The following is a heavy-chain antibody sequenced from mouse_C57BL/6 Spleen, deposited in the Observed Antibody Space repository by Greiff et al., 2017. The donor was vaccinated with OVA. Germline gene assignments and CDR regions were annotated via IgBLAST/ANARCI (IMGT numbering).Heavy chain of an antibody. J-gene: IGHJ4*01. CDR2: IYPGSGST. Sequence: VQLQQPGAELVKPGASVKMSCKASGYTFTSYWITWVKQRPGQGLEWIGDIYPGSGSTNYNEKFKSKATLTVDTSSSTAYMQLSSLTSEDSAVYYCARGYSNLYYAMDYWGQGTSVTVSS. CDR3: ARGYSNLYYAMDY. V-gene: IGHV1-55*01. D-gene: IGHD2-5*01. CDR1: GYTFTSYW.